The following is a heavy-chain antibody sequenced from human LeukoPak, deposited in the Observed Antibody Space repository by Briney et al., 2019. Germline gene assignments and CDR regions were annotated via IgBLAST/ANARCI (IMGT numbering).Heavy chain of an antibody. D-gene: IGHD3-9*01. J-gene: IGHJ6*02. Sequence: GGSLRLSCAASGFTFDDYALHWVRQPPGKGLEWVSGITWNGGTIGYADSVKGRFTISRDNAKNTLYLQMNTLRVEDTAVYYCTRDLMDYDVSTGLHHYYMDVWGQGTTVTVSS. V-gene: IGHV3-9*01. CDR3: TRDLMDYDVSTGLHHYYMDV. CDR1: GFTFDDYA. CDR2: ITWNGGTI.